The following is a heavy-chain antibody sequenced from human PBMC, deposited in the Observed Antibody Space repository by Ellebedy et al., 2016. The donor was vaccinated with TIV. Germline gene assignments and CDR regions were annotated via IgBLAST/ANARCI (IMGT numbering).Heavy chain of an antibody. Sequence: PGGSLRLSCSASGFTFSTYSIHWVRQAPGEGLDYVSTISTNGVTAYYADSVRARFIISRDNSRNSVYVQMSSLRAEDTAVYYCVREGVPRGFDIWGQGTMVTVSS. CDR2: ISTNGVTA. D-gene: IGHD2-2*01. CDR3: VREGVPRGFDI. CDR1: GFTFSTYS. J-gene: IGHJ3*02. V-gene: IGHV3-64*05.